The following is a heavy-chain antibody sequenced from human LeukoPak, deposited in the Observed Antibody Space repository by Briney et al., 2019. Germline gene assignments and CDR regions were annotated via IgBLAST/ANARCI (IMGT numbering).Heavy chain of an antibody. CDR2: ISPRGGGT. CDR3: ARDGDPESPYSSGWYVLEH. Sequence: GGSLRLSCAASGFTFSNHGMNWVRQAPGKGLEWLSGISPRGGGTYYADSVKGRFTISRDNSKNTLYLQMNSLRAEDTAMYYCARDGDPESPYSSGWYVLEHWGQGTLVTVSS. V-gene: IGHV3-23*01. CDR1: GFTFSNHG. J-gene: IGHJ1*01. D-gene: IGHD6-19*01.